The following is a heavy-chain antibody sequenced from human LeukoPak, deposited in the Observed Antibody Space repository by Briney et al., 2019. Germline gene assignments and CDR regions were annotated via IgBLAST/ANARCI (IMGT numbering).Heavy chain of an antibody. J-gene: IGHJ4*02. Sequence: PGGSLRLSCAASGFTFDDYAMHWVRQAPGKGLEWVSGISWNSGSIGYADSVKGRFTISRDNAKNSLYLQMNRLRAEDTALYYCARYITYGALDYWGQGTLVTVSS. CDR2: ISWNSGSI. V-gene: IGHV3-9*01. CDR1: GFTFDDYA. CDR3: ARYITYGALDY. D-gene: IGHD4-17*01.